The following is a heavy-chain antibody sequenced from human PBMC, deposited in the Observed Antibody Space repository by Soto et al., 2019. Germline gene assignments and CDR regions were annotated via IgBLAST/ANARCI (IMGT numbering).Heavy chain of an antibody. CDR1: GFTFSSYG. J-gene: IGHJ4*02. Sequence: PGGSLRLSCAASGFTFSSYGMHWVRQAPGKGLEWVAVISYDGSNKYYADSVKGRFTISRDNSKNTLYLQMNGLRAEDTAVYYCAKVRRYYLSYWGQGTLVTVSS. CDR3: AKVRRYYLSY. CDR2: ISYDGSNK. V-gene: IGHV3-30*18. D-gene: IGHD3-22*01.